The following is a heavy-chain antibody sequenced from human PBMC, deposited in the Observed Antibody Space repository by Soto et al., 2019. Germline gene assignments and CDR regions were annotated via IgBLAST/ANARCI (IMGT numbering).Heavy chain of an antibody. CDR3: ARDGEGLDS. J-gene: IGHJ4*02. Sequence: QVKLQESGPGLVKPSETLSLTCTVSGGSVSSGSYYWSWIRQPPGEGLEWIGYIYYSGSTNYNPSLKSRVTISADTSKNQFSLKLNSVTAADTAVYYCARDGEGLDSWGQGILVTVSS. CDR1: GGSVSSGSYY. V-gene: IGHV4-61*01. CDR2: IYYSGST. D-gene: IGHD7-27*01.